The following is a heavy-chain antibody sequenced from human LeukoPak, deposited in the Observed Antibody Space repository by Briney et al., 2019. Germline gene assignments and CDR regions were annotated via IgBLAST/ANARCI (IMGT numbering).Heavy chain of an antibody. D-gene: IGHD2-15*01. CDR3: ARGKRYCSGGSCQYYFDY. CDR2: IIPILGIA. Sequence: GASVKVSCKASGGTFSSYAISWVRQAPGQGLEWMGRIIPILGIANYAQKFQGRVTMTRNTSISTAYMELSSLRSEDTAVYYCARGKRYCSGGSCQYYFDYWGQGTLVTVSS. J-gene: IGHJ4*02. CDR1: GGTFSSYA. V-gene: IGHV1-69*04.